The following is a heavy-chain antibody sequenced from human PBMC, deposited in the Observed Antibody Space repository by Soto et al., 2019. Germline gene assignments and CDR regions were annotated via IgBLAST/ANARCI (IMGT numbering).Heavy chain of an antibody. J-gene: IGHJ4*02. CDR1: GDSMSSSSDY. D-gene: IGHD1-1*01. CDR2: FYHSGST. CDR3: ARLNRGYNWNTGLFDY. Sequence: PSETLSLTCTVSGDSMSSSSDYWGWIRQPPGKGLEWIGSFYHSGSTYYNPSLKSRVTISVDTSKNQFSLKLSSVTAADTAVYYCARLNRGYNWNTGLFDYWGQGSLVTVSS. V-gene: IGHV4-39*01.